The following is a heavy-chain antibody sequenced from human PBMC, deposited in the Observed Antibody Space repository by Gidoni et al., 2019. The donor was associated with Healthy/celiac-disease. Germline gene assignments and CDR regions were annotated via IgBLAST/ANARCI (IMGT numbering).Heavy chain of an antibody. D-gene: IGHD4-17*01. CDR3: ARGLATVTTRALDI. Sequence: QVQLVESAGGVVEPSRSLRLSCAASGLNFSSYGMHLVRQAPGKGLEWVAVIWYDGSKKYYADAVKGRFTISRDKSKNTLDLQMNSLRADDTAVYYCARGLATVTTRALDIWGQGTMVTVSS. J-gene: IGHJ3*02. CDR2: IWYDGSKK. V-gene: IGHV3-33*01. CDR1: GLNFSSYG.